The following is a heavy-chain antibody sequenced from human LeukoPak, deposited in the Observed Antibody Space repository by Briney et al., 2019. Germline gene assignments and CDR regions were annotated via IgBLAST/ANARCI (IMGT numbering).Heavy chain of an antibody. CDR3: ARVGATYSGDP. Sequence: ASVKVSRKASGGTFSSYAISWVRQAPGQGLEWMGGIIPIFGTANYAQKFQGRVTMTRDMSTSTVYMELSRLRSDDTAVYYCARVGATYSGDPWGQGTLVTVSS. V-gene: IGHV1-69*05. CDR2: IIPIFGTA. J-gene: IGHJ5*02. D-gene: IGHD1-26*01. CDR1: GGTFSSYA.